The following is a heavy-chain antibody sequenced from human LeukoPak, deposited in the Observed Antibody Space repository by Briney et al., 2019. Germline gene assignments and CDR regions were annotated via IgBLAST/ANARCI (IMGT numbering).Heavy chain of an antibody. CDR2: INNVASHI. D-gene: IGHD2/OR15-2a*01. CDR3: ARDRTYYLRYGYFDS. J-gene: IGHJ4*02. CDR1: GFTFSNSA. Sequence: GGSLRLSCVASGFTFSNSAMNWVRQAPGKGLEWVSSINNVASHIYYADSVKGRFTISRDNAKNSVSLEMNNLRAEDTAVYYCARDRTYYLRYGYFDSWGQGILVTVSS. V-gene: IGHV3-21*01.